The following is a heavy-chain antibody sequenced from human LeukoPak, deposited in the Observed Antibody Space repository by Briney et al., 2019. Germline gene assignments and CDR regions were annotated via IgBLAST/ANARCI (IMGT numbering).Heavy chain of an antibody. CDR1: GFTFSSYG. J-gene: IGHJ4*02. CDR2: IWYDGSNK. Sequence: GRSLRLSCAASGFTFSSYGMHWVRQAPGKGLEWVAVIWYDGSNKYYADSVKGRFTISRDNSKNTLYLQVISLRAEDTAVYYCARERSSGGDPYYFDYWGQGTLVTVSS. V-gene: IGHV3-33*08. CDR3: ARERSSGGDPYYFDY. D-gene: IGHD2-21*02.